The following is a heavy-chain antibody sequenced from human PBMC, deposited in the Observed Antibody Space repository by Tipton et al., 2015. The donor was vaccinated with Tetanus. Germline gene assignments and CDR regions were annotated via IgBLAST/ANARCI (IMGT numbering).Heavy chain of an antibody. Sequence: LRLSCAVSGGSFSGYHWTWIRQSPGRGPEWIGEINHNGYTSYNPSLKGRVSISVDTSKNHLSLNLTTVTAADTAVYYCARALKQYVRVGDYWGQGSQVTVSS. CDR2: INHNGYT. CDR3: ARALKQYVRVGDY. V-gene: IGHV4-34*01. CDR1: GGSFSGYH. J-gene: IGHJ4*02. D-gene: IGHD6-6*01.